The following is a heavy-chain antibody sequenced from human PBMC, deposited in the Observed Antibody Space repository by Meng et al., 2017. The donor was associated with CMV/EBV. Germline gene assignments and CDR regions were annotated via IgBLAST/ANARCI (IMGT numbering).Heavy chain of an antibody. J-gene: IGHJ6*02. V-gene: IGHV4-59*12. CDR1: GGSISSYY. CDR2: IYYSGST. CDR3: ARGARKGYDYRNYYYYGMDV. D-gene: IGHD5-12*01. Sequence: ETLSLTCTVSGGSISSYYWSWIRQPPGKGLEWIGYIYYSGSTNYNPSLKSRVTISVDTSKNQFSLKLSSVTAADTAVYYCARGARKGYDYRNYYYYGMDVWGQGTTVTVSS.